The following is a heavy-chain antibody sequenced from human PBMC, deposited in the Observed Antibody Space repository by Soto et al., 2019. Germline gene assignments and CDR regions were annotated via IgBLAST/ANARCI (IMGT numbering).Heavy chain of an antibody. Sequence: EVQLSGSGGGLVQPGGSLRLSCAASGFTFSSYAMSWVRQAPGKGLEWVSAISGSSTSTYYADSVKGRFTISRDNSKNPVDLQMNSPRAEDTAVYYCAKGPPSWFAMENYLDHRGQGTLVTVSS. V-gene: IGHV3-23*01. J-gene: IGHJ4*02. CDR2: ISGSSTST. CDR3: AKGPPSWFAMENYLDH. CDR1: GFTFSSYA. D-gene: IGHD3-10*01.